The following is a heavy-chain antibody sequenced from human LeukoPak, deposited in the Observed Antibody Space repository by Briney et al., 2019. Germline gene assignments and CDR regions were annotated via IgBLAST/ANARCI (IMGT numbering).Heavy chain of an antibody. D-gene: IGHD6-19*01. CDR1: GFTFSSYA. Sequence: GGSLRLSCAASGFTFSSYAMSRVRQAPGKGLEWVSAISGSGGSTYYADSVKGRFTISRDNSKNTLYLQMNSLRAEDTAVYYCAKVVSSGWYTGPHFDYWGQGTLVTVSS. CDR3: AKVVSSGWYTGPHFDY. J-gene: IGHJ4*02. V-gene: IGHV3-23*01. CDR2: ISGSGGST.